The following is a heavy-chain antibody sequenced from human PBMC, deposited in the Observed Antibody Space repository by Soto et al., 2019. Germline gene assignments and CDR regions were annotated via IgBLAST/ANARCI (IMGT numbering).Heavy chain of an antibody. CDR3: ARAPSGGYPEFDY. V-gene: IGHV3-30-3*01. CDR2: ITYDGSNQ. J-gene: IGHJ4*02. CDR1: GFIFSSYT. D-gene: IGHD1-26*01. Sequence: GGSLRLSCAAPGFIFSSYTMHWVRQAPGKGLEWVGVITYDGSNQYYADSVKGRFTISRDNSRNMLFLQMNSLRPGDTAVYYCARAPSGGYPEFDYWGQGTLVTVSS.